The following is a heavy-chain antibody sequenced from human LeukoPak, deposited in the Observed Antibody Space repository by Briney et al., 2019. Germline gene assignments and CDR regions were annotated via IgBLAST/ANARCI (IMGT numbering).Heavy chain of an antibody. Sequence: PGGSLRLSCAASGFTVSTNYMSWVRQAPGKGLEWVSVIYSGGDTYYTDSVKGRFTISRDNSKNTVYLQMNSLRAEDTAVYYCARDPGMNYDILTGYNYFDYWGQGTLVTVSS. CDR3: ARDPGMNYDILTGYNYFDY. V-gene: IGHV3-66*01. D-gene: IGHD3-9*01. CDR2: IYSGGDT. J-gene: IGHJ4*02. CDR1: GFTVSTNY.